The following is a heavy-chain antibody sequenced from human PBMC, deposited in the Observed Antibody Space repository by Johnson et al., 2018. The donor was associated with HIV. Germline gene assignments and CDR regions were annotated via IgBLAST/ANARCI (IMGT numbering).Heavy chain of an antibody. CDR2: IKSNSYGGTI. Sequence: VRLVESGGGVVQPGRSLRLSCAASGFTFSDYYMSWIRQAPGKGLELVGRIKSNSYGGTIDYAAPVKGRFTISRDDSKNTLSLQMNSLRAGDTAVYYCARWRGVVIDGLDIWGQGTMVTVAA. D-gene: IGHD3-3*01. CDR3: ARWRGVVIDGLDI. V-gene: IGHV3-15*01. CDR1: GFTFSDYY. J-gene: IGHJ3*02.